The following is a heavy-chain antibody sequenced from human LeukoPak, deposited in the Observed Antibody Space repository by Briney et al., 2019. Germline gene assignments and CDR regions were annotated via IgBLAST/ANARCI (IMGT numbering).Heavy chain of an antibody. J-gene: IGHJ5*02. CDR2: IYYSGST. CDR1: GGSISSGDYY. V-gene: IGHV4-30-4*01. Sequence: PSQTLSLTCTVSGGSISSGDYYWSWLRQPPGTGLEWIGYIYYSGSTYYNPSLKSRVTISVDTSKNQFSLKLSSVTAADTAVYYCASLGRMVRGVTSWGQGTLVTVSS. CDR3: ASLGRMVRGVTS. D-gene: IGHD3-10*01.